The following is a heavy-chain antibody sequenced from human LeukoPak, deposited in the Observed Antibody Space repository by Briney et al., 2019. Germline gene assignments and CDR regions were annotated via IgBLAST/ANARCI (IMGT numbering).Heavy chain of an antibody. J-gene: IGHJ4*02. Sequence: SQTLSLTCAVSGGSISSGGYSWSWIRQPPGKGLEWIGYINHSGSTYYNPSLKSRVTISVDRSKNQFSLKLSSVTAADTAVYYCARAEAGVGYFDYWGQGTLVTVSS. V-gene: IGHV4-30-2*01. CDR1: GGSISSGGYS. D-gene: IGHD1-26*01. CDR2: INHSGST. CDR3: ARAEAGVGYFDY.